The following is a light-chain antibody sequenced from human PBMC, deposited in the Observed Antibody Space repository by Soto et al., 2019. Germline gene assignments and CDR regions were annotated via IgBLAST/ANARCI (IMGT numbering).Light chain of an antibody. J-gene: IGKJ2*01. CDR3: QQYNTYSYT. CDR2: DAS. CDR1: QSISNW. Sequence: DIQMTKSPSTLSASVGDRVTITCRASQSISNWLAWYQQRPGKAPKLLIYDASTLDSWVPSRFSGRGSWTEFTLTISGLRNDDFATYYCQQYNTYSYTFGQGTKLEIK. V-gene: IGKV1-5*01.